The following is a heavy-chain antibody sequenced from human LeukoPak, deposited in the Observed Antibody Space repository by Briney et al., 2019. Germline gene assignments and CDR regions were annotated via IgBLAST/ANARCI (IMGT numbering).Heavy chain of an antibody. Sequence: SETLSLTCTVSGGSISSSSYYWGWIRQPPGKGLEWIGSIYYSGSTYYNPSLKSRVTISVDTAKNQFSLKLSSVTAADTAVYYCARHFVVEQQLADYWGQGTLVTVSS. CDR1: GGSISSSSYY. D-gene: IGHD6-13*01. V-gene: IGHV4-39*01. CDR3: ARHFVVEQQLADY. J-gene: IGHJ4*02. CDR2: IYYSGST.